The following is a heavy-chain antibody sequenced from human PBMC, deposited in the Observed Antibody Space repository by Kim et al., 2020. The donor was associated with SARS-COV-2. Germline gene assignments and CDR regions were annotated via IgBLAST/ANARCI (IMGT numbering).Heavy chain of an antibody. D-gene: IGHD5-18*01. CDR1: GGSISSSNW. CDR2: IYHSGST. V-gene: IGHV4-4*02. CDR3: ARRHTTEDFDVDTAMVIDTFDY. J-gene: IGHJ4*02. Sequence: SETLSLTCAVSGGSISSSNWWSWVRQPPGKGLEWIGEIYHSGSTNYNPSLKSRVTISVDKSKNQFSLKLNSVTAADTAVYYCARRHTTEDFDVDTAMVIDTFDYCGQRTPRHRLL.